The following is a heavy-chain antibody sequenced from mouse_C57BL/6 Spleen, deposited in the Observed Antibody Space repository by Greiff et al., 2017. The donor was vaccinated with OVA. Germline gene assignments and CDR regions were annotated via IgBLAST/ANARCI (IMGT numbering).Heavy chain of an antibody. D-gene: IGHD3-2*02. CDR3: ARRGSSGYAMDY. CDR2: IHPNSGST. V-gene: IGHV1-64*01. J-gene: IGHJ4*01. CDR1: GYTFTSYW. Sequence: VQLQQPGAELVKPGASVKLSCKASGYTFTSYWMHWVKQRPGQGLEWIGMIHPNSGSTNYNEKFKSKATLTVDKSSSTAYMQLSSLTSEDSAVYYCARRGSSGYAMDYWGQGTSVTVSS.